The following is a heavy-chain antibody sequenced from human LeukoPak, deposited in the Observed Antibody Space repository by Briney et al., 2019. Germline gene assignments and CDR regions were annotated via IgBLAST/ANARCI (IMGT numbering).Heavy chain of an antibody. CDR3: AKVGTWELQRVFEI. V-gene: IGHV3-7*01. CDR2: VGRDGSEK. Sequence: PGGSLRLSCAASGFTFSDYWMTWVRQVPGKGLEWVANVGRDGSEKNYVDSVEGRFTISRNNAKKSIDLEMNSLRVEDTALYYCAKVGTWELQRVFEIWGQGTLVTVSS. J-gene: IGHJ4*02. CDR1: GFTFSDYW. D-gene: IGHD1-26*01.